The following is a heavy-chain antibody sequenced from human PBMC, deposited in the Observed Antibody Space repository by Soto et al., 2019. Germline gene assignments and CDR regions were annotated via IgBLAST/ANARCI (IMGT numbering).Heavy chain of an antibody. D-gene: IGHD3-10*01. CDR3: ARGFGRFNY. V-gene: IGHV3-48*03. Sequence: EVQLLESGGGLVQPGGSLRLSCGVSGFTFNDFEMNWVRQAPGKGPEWLAYIDGSGATKKYADSVRGRFTISRDNPNNSLFLPMSSLSAADTAIYYCARGFGRFNYWGQGTLVSVSS. CDR2: IDGSGATK. CDR1: GFTFNDFE. J-gene: IGHJ4*02.